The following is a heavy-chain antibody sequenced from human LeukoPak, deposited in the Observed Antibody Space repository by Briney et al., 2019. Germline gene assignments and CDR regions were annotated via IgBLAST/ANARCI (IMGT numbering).Heavy chain of an antibody. V-gene: IGHV3-23*01. Sequence: GGSLRLSCTGFIFSNYAVSWVRQAPGKGLEWVSAVSGDGVRTFYADSVKGRFTISRDNSMSTVSLQMNSLRAEDTAVCYCAKEQDNQLLLSHFDYWGQGILVTVSS. CDR3: AKEQDNQLLLSHFDY. J-gene: IGHJ4*02. CDR2: VSGDGVRT. CDR1: GFIFSNYA. D-gene: IGHD2-2*01.